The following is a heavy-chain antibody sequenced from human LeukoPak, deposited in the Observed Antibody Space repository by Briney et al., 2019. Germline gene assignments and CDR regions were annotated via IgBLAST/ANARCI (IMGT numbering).Heavy chain of an antibody. D-gene: IGHD6-25*01. CDR1: GFTFSDHY. J-gene: IGHJ3*02. V-gene: IGHV3-72*01. CDR2: LRSKAESYTT. Sequence: GGSLRLSCAASGFTFSDHYFDWVRQAPGKGLEGVGRLRSKAESYTTDYAAPVKGRFTFSRDDSKNSVYLQMNSLKTEDSAVYYCVSGAKLRGDAFDIWGRGTAVTVSS. CDR3: VSGAKLRGDAFDI.